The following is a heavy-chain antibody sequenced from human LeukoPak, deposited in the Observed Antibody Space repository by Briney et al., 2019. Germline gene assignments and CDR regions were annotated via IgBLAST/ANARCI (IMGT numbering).Heavy chain of an antibody. J-gene: IGHJ4*02. CDR1: GDIFTSYW. D-gene: IGHD3-9*01. CDR2: IYPGDSDT. Sequence: GESLKISCKGSGDIFTSYWIGWVRQMPGKGLEWMGIIYPGDSDTRYSPSFQGQVTISADKSISTAYLQWSSLKASDTAMYYCARTSNYDILTGYHWGQGTLVTVSS. V-gene: IGHV5-51*01. CDR3: ARTSNYDILTGYH.